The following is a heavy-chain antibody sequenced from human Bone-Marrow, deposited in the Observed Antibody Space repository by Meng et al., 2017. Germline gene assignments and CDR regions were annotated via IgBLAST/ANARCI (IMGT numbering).Heavy chain of an antibody. Sequence: GGSLRLSCAASGFTFSDYYMSWIRQAPGKGLEWVSYISSSGSTIYYADSVKGRFTISRDNAKNSLYLQMNSLRAEDTAVYYCARDKYHYGDFPYYFDYWGQGTLVTVSS. V-gene: IGHV3-11*04. J-gene: IGHJ4*02. CDR3: ARDKYHYGDFPYYFDY. CDR1: GFTFSDYY. D-gene: IGHD4-17*01. CDR2: ISSSGSTI.